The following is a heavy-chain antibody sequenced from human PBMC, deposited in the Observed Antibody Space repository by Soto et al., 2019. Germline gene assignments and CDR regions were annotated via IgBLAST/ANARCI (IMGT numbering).Heavy chain of an antibody. V-gene: IGHV1-69*01. J-gene: IGHJ4*02. CDR1: GGTFSSSA. CDR2: IIPIFGTA. D-gene: IGHD2-15*01. CDR3: ARDVKEGYCSGGSCNSGDY. Sequence: QVQLVQSGAEVKKPGSSVKASCKASGGTFSSSAISWVRQAPGQGLEWLGGIIPIFGTANYAQKFQGRVTITADESTSTAYMELSSLRSEDTAVYYCARDVKEGYCSGGSCNSGDYWGQGTLVTVSS.